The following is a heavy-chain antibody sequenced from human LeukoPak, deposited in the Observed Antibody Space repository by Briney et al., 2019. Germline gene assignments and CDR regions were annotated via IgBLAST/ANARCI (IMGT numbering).Heavy chain of an antibody. CDR2: VNPNSGDT. CDR1: GYTFTGDY. J-gene: IGHJ2*01. V-gene: IGHV1-2*06. Sequence: VASVKDSCKPSGYTFTGDYVHWGRHAPGQGLECVGQVNPNSGDTDSAQKFQGRVTMTRDTSISTAYMELSRLKSDDTAVYYGAREVSTTGPRYIDLRGRGALVTVSS. CDR3: AREVSTTGPRYIDL. D-gene: IGHD1-1*01.